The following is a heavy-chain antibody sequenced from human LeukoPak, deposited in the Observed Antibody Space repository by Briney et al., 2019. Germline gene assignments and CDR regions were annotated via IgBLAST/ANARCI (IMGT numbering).Heavy chain of an antibody. V-gene: IGHV3-21*01. J-gene: IGHJ4*02. CDR2: ISSSSSYI. CDR1: GFTFSSYS. D-gene: IGHD4-17*01. Sequence: NPGGSLRLSCAASGFTFSSYSINWVRQAPEKGLEWVSSISSSSSYIYYADSVKGRFTISRDNAKKSVYLQMNGLRAEDTAVYYCARTYGDYVYILGYWGQGTLVTVSS. CDR3: ARTYGDYVYILGY.